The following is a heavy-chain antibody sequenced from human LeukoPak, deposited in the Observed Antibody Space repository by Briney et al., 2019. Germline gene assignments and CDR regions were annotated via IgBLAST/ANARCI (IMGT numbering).Heavy chain of an antibody. J-gene: IGHJ4*02. V-gene: IGHV4-39*07. D-gene: IGHD3-10*01. CDR2: IYYSGST. CDR3: ARGYGDFDY. Sequence: SETLSLTCTVSGGSISSSSYYWGWIRQPPGKGLEWIGSIYYSGSTYYNPSLKSRVTISVDTSKNQFSLKLSSVTAADTAVYYCARGYGDFDYWGQGTLVTVSS. CDR1: GGSISSSSYY.